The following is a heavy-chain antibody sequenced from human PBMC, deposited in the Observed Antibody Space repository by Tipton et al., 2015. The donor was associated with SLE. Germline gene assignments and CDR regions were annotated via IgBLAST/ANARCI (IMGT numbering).Heavy chain of an antibody. D-gene: IGHD4-17*01. V-gene: IGHV4-4*08. J-gene: IGHJ6*02. CDR1: GGSISSFH. CDR2: IQTSGST. Sequence: TLSLTCTVSGGSISSFHWTWIRQPPGKGLEWIGYIQTSGSTNYNPSLKSRVTISVDTSKNQFSLKLSSVTAADTAMYYCTRGSPGKSGRDYKDYHYGMDVWGQGTTVTVSS. CDR3: TRGSPGKSGRDYKDYHYGMDV.